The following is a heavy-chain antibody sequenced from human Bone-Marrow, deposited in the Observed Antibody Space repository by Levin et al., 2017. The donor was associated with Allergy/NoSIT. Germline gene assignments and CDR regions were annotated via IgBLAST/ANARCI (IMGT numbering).Heavy chain of an antibody. V-gene: IGHV4-59*01. CDR2: IYYSGST. Sequence: SQTLSLTCTVSGGSIRSSYWSWIRQPPGKGLEWIGYIYYSGSTNYNPSLKSRVTISVDTSKNQFSLKLSSVTAADTAVYYCARTVQDFWSGYYYCYGMDVWGQGTTVTVSS. D-gene: IGHD3-3*01. CDR3: ARTVQDFWSGYYYCYGMDV. CDR1: GGSIRSSY. J-gene: IGHJ6*02.